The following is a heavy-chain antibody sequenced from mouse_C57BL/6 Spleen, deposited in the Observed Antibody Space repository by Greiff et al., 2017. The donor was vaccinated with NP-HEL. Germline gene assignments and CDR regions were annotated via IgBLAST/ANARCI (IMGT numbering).Heavy chain of an antibody. CDR2: IDPENGDT. J-gene: IGHJ3*01. Sequence: VQLQQSGAELVRPGASVKLSCTASGFNIKDDYMHWVKQRPEQGLEWIGWIDPENGDTEYASKFQGKATITADTSSNTAYLQLSSLTSEDTAVYYCTPYYSNYLFAYWGQGTLVTVSA. D-gene: IGHD2-5*01. CDR1: GFNIKDDY. V-gene: IGHV14-4*01. CDR3: TPYYSNYLFAY.